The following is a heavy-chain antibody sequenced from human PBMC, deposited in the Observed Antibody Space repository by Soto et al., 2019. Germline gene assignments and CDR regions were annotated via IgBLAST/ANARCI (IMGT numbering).Heavy chain of an antibody. J-gene: IGHJ6*02. CDR1: GYTFNTYG. Sequence: QVQLVQSGKEVVKPGSSVKVSCQASGYTFNTYGISWVLQAPGQGLEWMGWISAYNDNTKYAQNLQGRVTMTTDTSTSTAYLELRRLRSDDTAVFYCARSDRAVPYYGMDVWGQGTTVTVSS. CDR2: ISAYNDNT. CDR3: ARSDRAVPYYGMDV. V-gene: IGHV1-18*04. D-gene: IGHD1-1*01.